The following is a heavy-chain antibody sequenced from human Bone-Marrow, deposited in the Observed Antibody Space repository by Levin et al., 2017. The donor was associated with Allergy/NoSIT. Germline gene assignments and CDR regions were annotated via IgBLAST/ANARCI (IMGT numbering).Heavy chain of an antibody. Sequence: GGSLRLSCAASGFTFSSYAMHWVRQAPGKGLEWVAVISYDGSNKYYADSVKGRFTISRDNSKNTLYLQMNSLRAEDTAVYYCARDSGYGIYYYYYGMDVWGQGTTVTVSS. CDR3: ARDSGYGIYYYYYGMDV. D-gene: IGHD5-12*01. J-gene: IGHJ6*02. V-gene: IGHV3-30-3*01. CDR2: ISYDGSNK. CDR1: GFTFSSYA.